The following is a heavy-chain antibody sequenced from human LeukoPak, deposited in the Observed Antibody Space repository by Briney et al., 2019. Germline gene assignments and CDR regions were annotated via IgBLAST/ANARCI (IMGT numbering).Heavy chain of an antibody. CDR1: GFTFSSYD. J-gene: IGHJ4*02. CDR3: ARFDSSGYKSYYFDY. V-gene: IGHV3-13*01. D-gene: IGHD3-22*01. Sequence: QPGGSLRLSCAASGFTFSSYDMHWVRQATGKGLEWVSAIGTAGDTYYPGSVKGRFTISRENAKNSLYLQMNSLRAGDTAVYYCARFDSSGYKSYYFDYWGQGTLVTVSS. CDR2: IGTAGDT.